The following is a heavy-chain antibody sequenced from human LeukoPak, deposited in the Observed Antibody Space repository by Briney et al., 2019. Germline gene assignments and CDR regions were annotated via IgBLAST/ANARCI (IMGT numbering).Heavy chain of an antibody. CDR1: GFTFSSYA. Sequence: PTGGSLRLSCAASGFTFSSYAMHWVRQAPGKGLEWVAVISYDGSNKYYADSVKGRFTISRDNSKNTLYLQMNSLRAEDTAVYYCARDQAYYDSSGYPYWGQGTLVTVSS. CDR2: ISYDGSNK. V-gene: IGHV3-30-3*01. J-gene: IGHJ4*02. D-gene: IGHD3-22*01. CDR3: ARDQAYYDSSGYPY.